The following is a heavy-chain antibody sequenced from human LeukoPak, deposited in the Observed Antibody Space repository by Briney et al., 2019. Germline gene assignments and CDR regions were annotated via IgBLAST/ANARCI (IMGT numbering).Heavy chain of an antibody. D-gene: IGHD3-10*02. V-gene: IGHV4-39*01. CDR3: ASQYYVGT. J-gene: IGHJ5*02. CDR2: IYYSGST. CDR1: GGSISSSSYY. Sequence: PSETLSLTCTVSGGSISSSSYYWAWIRQPPGKGLEWIGSIYYSGSTYYNPSLKSRGTISVDTSKNQFSLKLSSVTAADTAVYYCASQYYVGTWGQGTLVTVSS.